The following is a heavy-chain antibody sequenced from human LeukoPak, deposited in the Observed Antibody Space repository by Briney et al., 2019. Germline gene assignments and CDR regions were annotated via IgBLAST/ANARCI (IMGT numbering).Heavy chain of an antibody. J-gene: IGHJ4*02. V-gene: IGHV3-33*06. CDR3: AKAFIAVAVNYFDY. CDR2: IWYDGSNK. Sequence: GGSLRLSCAASGFTFSSYGMHWVRQAPGKGLEWVAVIWYDGSNKYYADSVKGRFTISRDNPKNTLYLQMNSLRAEDTAVYYCAKAFIAVAVNYFDYWGQGTLVTVSS. D-gene: IGHD6-19*01. CDR1: GFTFSSYG.